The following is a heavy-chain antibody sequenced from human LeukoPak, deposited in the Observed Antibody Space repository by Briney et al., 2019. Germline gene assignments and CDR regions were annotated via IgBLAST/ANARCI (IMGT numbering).Heavy chain of an antibody. CDR2: ISAYNGNT. D-gene: IGHD5-18*01. CDR1: GYTFTSYG. V-gene: IGHV1-18*01. CDR3: ARVSRTLRDTATVLSPPYYYYGMDV. J-gene: IGHJ6*02. Sequence: ASVKVSCKASGYTFTSYGISWVRQAPGQGLEWMGWISAYNGNTNYAQKLQGRVTMTTDTSTSTAYMELRSLRSDDTAVYYCARVSRTLRDTATVLSPPYYYYGMDVWGQGTTVTVSS.